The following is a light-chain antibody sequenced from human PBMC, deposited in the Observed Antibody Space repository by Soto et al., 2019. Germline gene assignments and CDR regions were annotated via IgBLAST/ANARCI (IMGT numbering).Light chain of an antibody. CDR1: QSVGSN. CDR3: QQYNNWWT. Sequence: EIVMTQSPATLSVSPGERATLSCRASQSVGSNLAWYQQKPGQAPRLLIYGASTRATGIPARFSGGESETEFTLTISSLQSEDLAVYCCQQYNNWWTFGQGTKVEIK. V-gene: IGKV3-15*01. CDR2: GAS. J-gene: IGKJ1*01.